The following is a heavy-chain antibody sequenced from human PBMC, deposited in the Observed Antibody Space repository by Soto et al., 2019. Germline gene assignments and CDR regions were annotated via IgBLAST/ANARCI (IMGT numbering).Heavy chain of an antibody. CDR1: GFPFGPFY. D-gene: IGHD5-12*01. J-gene: IGHJ3*02. CDR3: ARDRGYPDPVDI. Sequence: EVQLVESGGGLIQPGESLRLSCAASGFPFGPFYMHWVRQAPGKGLEWVAHINGDGTTTVYADSVKGQFTISRDNAKNTLYLQMSRLRAEATAVYSCARDRGYPDPVDIWGQGTMVTASS. V-gene: IGHV3-74*01. CDR2: INGDGTTT.